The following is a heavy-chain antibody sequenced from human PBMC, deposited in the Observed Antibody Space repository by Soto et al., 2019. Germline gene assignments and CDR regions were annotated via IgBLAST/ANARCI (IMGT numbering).Heavy chain of an antibody. CDR3: ASFGNWGFKWKDWYFDL. CDR2: INHSGST. D-gene: IGHD7-27*01. Sequence: QVQLQQWGAGLLKPSETLSLTCAVYGGSFSGYYWSWIRQPPGKGLEWIGEINHSGSTNYNPSLKSRVTISVDTSKNQFSLKLSSVTAADTAVYYCASFGNWGFKWKDWYFDLWGRGTLVTVSS. J-gene: IGHJ2*01. CDR1: GGSFSGYY. V-gene: IGHV4-34*01.